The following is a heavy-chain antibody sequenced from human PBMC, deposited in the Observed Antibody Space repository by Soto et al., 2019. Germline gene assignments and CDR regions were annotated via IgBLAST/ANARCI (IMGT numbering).Heavy chain of an antibody. V-gene: IGHV4-30-4*01. J-gene: IGHJ6*02. CDR3: ARLNGYCLRTSCHGYYVMDV. Sequence: SETLSLTCSVSGGSISNGDYDWSWIRQPPGKGLEWIGYIHYSGSTFYNSSLQSRVTISVDTSKNQFSLRLSSVTAADTAVYYCARLNGYCLRTSCHGYYVMDVWGQGTTVTVSS. CDR2: IHYSGST. D-gene: IGHD2-2*03. CDR1: GGSISNGDYD.